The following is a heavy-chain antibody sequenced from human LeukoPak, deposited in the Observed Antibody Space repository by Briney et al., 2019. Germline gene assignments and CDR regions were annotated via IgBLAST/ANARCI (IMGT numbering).Heavy chain of an antibody. CDR2: ISGGGST. J-gene: IGHJ4*02. V-gene: IGHV3-23*01. D-gene: IGHD3-10*01. Sequence: PGGSLRLSCAASGFTFSSYAMSWVRQAPGKGLEWVSAISGGGSTYYADSVKGRFTISRDNSKNTLYLQMNSLRAEDTAVYYCAKGRLLWFAELPDYWGQGTLVTVSS. CDR1: GFTFSSYA. CDR3: AKGRLLWFAELPDY.